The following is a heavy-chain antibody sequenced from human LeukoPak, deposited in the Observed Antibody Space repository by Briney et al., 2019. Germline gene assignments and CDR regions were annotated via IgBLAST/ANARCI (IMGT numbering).Heavy chain of an antibody. CDR2: ISGSGGST. Sequence: GGSLRLSCAASGFTFSSYAMSWVRQAPGKGLEWVSAISGSGGSTYYADSVKGRFTISRDNSKNTLYLQMNSLRAEDTAVYYCAKLTLDEKIVVVPAAYDYWGQGTLVTVSS. V-gene: IGHV3-23*01. CDR1: GFTFSSYA. J-gene: IGHJ4*02. CDR3: AKLTLDEKIVVVPAAYDY. D-gene: IGHD2-2*01.